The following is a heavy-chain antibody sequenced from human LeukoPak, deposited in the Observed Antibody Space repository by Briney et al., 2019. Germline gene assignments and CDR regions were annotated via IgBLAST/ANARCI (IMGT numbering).Heavy chain of an antibody. CDR2: TSDTGSTI. CDR3: TRRFDS. Sequence: GGSLRLSCVASGFTLSSYSMNWVRQAPGKGLEWVSYTSDTGSTIAYADSVKGRFTMSRDEAKNSLHLQMNSLRDEDTAVYYCTRRFDSWGQGVLVTVSS. CDR1: GFTLSSYS. V-gene: IGHV3-48*02. J-gene: IGHJ4*02.